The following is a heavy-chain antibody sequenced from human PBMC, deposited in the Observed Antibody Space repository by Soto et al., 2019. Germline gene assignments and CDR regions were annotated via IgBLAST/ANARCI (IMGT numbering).Heavy chain of an antibody. Sequence: QVQLVQSGAEVKKPGASVKVSCKASGYTFTNYGFSWVRQAPGQGLEWMGWISAYNGNTNYAQRLQGRVTMTTDTTTSTAYKEMRSLRADDTAVYYGARDPLSNGWPNYYYYGMDVWGQGTTVTVSS. CDR1: GYTFTNYG. J-gene: IGHJ6*02. D-gene: IGHD6-19*01. CDR2: ISAYNGNT. CDR3: ARDPLSNGWPNYYYYGMDV. V-gene: IGHV1-18*01.